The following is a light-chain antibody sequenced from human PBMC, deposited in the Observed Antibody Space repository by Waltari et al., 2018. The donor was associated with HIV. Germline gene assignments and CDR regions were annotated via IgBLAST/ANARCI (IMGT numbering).Light chain of an antibody. Sequence: EVVMTQSPATLSVSPGERATLSCRASQSVSNNLAWYQQKGGQAPRLLMYGTYSRATGIPDRFSGSGSGTDFALTISRLEPEDFAVYYCQQYGVSPYTFGQGTKLEI. V-gene: IGKV3-20*01. J-gene: IGKJ2*01. CDR2: GTY. CDR3: QQYGVSPYT. CDR1: QSVSNN.